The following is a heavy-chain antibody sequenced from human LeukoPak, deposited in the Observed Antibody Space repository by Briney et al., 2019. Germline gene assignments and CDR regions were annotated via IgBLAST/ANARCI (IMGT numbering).Heavy chain of an antibody. CDR2: ISSSSSYI. V-gene: IGHV3-21*01. CDR3: ARDGGIAAAGTGGGYYYMDV. Sequence: NPGGSLRLSCAASGFTFSSYSMNWVRQAPGKGLEWVSPISSSSSYIYYADSVKGRFTISRDNAKNSLYLQMNSLRAEDTAVYYCARDGGIAAAGTGGGYYYMDVWGKGTTVTVSS. CDR1: GFTFSSYS. J-gene: IGHJ6*03. D-gene: IGHD6-13*01.